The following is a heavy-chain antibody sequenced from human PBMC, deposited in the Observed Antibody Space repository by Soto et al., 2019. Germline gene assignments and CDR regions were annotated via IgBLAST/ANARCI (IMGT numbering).Heavy chain of an antibody. Sequence: GGSLRLSCAASGFTFSSYAMSWVRQAPGMGLEWVSAISGSGGSTYYADSVKGRFTISRDNSKNTLYLQMNSLRAEDTAVYYCAKDLLRFLEWLDYGMDVWGQGTTVTVSS. D-gene: IGHD3-3*01. CDR1: GFTFSSYA. CDR3: AKDLLRFLEWLDYGMDV. CDR2: ISGSGGST. V-gene: IGHV3-23*01. J-gene: IGHJ6*02.